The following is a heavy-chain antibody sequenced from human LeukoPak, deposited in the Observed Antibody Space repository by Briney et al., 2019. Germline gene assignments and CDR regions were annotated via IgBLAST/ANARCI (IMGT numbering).Heavy chain of an antibody. V-gene: IGHV4-59*08. J-gene: IGHJ4*02. CDR2: IYYSGST. D-gene: IGHD2-2*01. CDR3: ARGIYCSDTSCYSDF. CDR1: GGSISSYY. Sequence: SETLSFTCSVSGGSISSYYWSWIRQPPGKGLEWIVYIYYSGSTNYNPSLKSRVTISVDTSKNQFSLRLSSLTAADTAVYYCARGIYCSDTSCYSDFWGQGTLVTVSS.